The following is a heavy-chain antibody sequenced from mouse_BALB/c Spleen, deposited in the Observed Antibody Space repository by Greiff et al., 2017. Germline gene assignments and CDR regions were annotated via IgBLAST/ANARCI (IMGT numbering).Heavy chain of an antibody. J-gene: IGHJ4*01. Sequence: EVQRVESGGGLVKPGGSLKLSCAASGFTFSSYAMSWVRQTPEKRLEWVATISSGGSYTYYPDSVKGRFTISRDNAKNTLYLQMSSLRSEDTAMYYCASVRRGDYYAMDYWGQGTSVTVSS. V-gene: IGHV5-9-3*01. CDR2: ISSGGSYT. CDR1: GFTFSSYA. D-gene: IGHD2-14*01. CDR3: ASVRRGDYYAMDY.